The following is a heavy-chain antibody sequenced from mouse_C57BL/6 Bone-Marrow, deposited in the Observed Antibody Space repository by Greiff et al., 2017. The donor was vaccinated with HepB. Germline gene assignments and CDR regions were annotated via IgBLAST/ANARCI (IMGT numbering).Heavy chain of an antibody. J-gene: IGHJ2*01. Sequence: VKLVESGAELVKPGASVKISCKASGYAFSSYWMNWVKQRPGKGLEWIGQIYPGDGDTNYNGKFKGKATLTADKSSSTAYMQLSSLTSEDSAVYFCARLLWPYYFAYWGQGTTLTVSS. V-gene: IGHV1-80*01. D-gene: IGHD2-1*01. CDR1: GYAFSSYW. CDR2: IYPGDGDT. CDR3: ARLLWPYYFAY.